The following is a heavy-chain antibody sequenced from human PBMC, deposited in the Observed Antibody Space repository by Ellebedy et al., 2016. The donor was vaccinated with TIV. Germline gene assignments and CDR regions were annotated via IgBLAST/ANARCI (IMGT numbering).Heavy chain of an antibody. V-gene: IGHV1-69*13. J-gene: IGHJ4*02. D-gene: IGHD6-19*01. Sequence: SVKVSXXASGDTFSSYVISWIRQAPGQGLEWMGQTVPVFGTGNYAQKFPGRITITADEFTRTSYMELSSLRPEDTAVYYCAVILDYSSGAYLGWGQGTLVTVSS. CDR1: GDTFSSYV. CDR3: AVILDYSSGAYLG. CDR2: TVPVFGTG.